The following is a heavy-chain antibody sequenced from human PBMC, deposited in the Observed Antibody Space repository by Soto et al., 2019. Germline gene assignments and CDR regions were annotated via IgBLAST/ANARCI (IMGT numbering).Heavy chain of an antibody. CDR2: IYWDDDK. J-gene: IGHJ5*02. D-gene: IGHD3-9*01. CDR3: AHREDYDILTGYYRPGFDP. CDR1: GFSLSTSGVG. V-gene: IGHV2-5*02. Sequence: VSGPTLVNPTQTLTLTCTFSGFSLSTSGVGVGWIRQPPGKALEWLALIYWDDDKRYSPSLKSRLTITKDTSKNQVVLTMTNMDPVDTATYYCAHREDYDILTGYYRPGFDPWGQGTLVTVSS.